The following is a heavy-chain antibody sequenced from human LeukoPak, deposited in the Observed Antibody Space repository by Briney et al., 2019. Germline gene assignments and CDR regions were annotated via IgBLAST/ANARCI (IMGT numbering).Heavy chain of an antibody. CDR3: ARDYVWGSDRYTDY. J-gene: IGHJ4*02. V-gene: IGHV3-7*05. D-gene: IGHD3-16*02. CDR2: IKQDGSEK. Sequence: PGGSLRLSCAASGFTFSSYWMSWVRQAPGKGLEWVANIKQDGSEKYYVDSVKGRFTISRDNAKNSLYLQMNSLRAEDTAVYYCARDYVWGSDRYTDYWGQGTLVTVSS. CDR1: GFTFSSYW.